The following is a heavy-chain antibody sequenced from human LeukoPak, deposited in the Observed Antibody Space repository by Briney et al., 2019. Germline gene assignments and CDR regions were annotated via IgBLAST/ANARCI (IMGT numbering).Heavy chain of an antibody. Sequence: SETLSLTCTVSGGSISSGNYYWSWIRQPAGKGLEWIGRVYTSGSTNYNPSLKSRVTISVDSPKNQVSLRLNSVTAADTAMYYCAARGYIVVVPAAKGGGPDNSYYYMDVWGKGTTVTISS. D-gene: IGHD2-2*01. CDR3: AARGYIVVVPAAKGGGPDNSYYYMDV. J-gene: IGHJ6*03. V-gene: IGHV4-61*02. CDR2: VYTSGST. CDR1: GGSISSGNYY.